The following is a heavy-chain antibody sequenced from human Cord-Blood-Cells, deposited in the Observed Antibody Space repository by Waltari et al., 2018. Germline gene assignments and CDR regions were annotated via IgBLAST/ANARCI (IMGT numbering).Heavy chain of an antibody. D-gene: IGHD1-7*01. J-gene: IGHJ3*02. CDR2: IIPILVIA. V-gene: IGHV1-69*02. Sequence: QVQLVQSGAEVKKPGSSVKVSCKASGGTFSSYTTSWVRQAPGQGLEWMRRIIPILVIANYAQKFQGRVTITADKSTSTAYVELSRLRSEDTAVYYCARKNLDGDAFDIWGQGTMVTISS. CDR1: GGTFSSYT. CDR3: ARKNLDGDAFDI.